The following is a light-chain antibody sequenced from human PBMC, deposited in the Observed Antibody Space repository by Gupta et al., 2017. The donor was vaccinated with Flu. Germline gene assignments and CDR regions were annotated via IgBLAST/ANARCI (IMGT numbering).Light chain of an antibody. CDR3: AAWDDSLIGYV. Sequence: QSVLTQPPSASETPGQRVTISCSGSSSNIGSNTVNWYQQLPGTAPKVLIYTNNQRPSGVPDRFSGSKSGTSASLAISGLQSEDEADYYCAAWDDSLIGYVFGTGTKVTVL. J-gene: IGLJ1*01. V-gene: IGLV1-44*01. CDR2: TNN. CDR1: SSNIGSNT.